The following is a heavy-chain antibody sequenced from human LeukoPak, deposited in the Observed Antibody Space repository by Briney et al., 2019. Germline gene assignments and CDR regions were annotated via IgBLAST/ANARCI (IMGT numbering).Heavy chain of an antibody. CDR1: GFTFSSYS. J-gene: IGHJ6*04. CDR2: ISSSTNYI. V-gene: IGHV3-21*01. D-gene: IGHD3-10*02. CDR3: AELGITMIGGV. Sequence: GGSLRLSCAASGFTFSSYSMNWVRQAPGKGLEWVSSISSSTNYIYYADSVKGRFTISRDNAKNSLYLQMNSLRAEDTAVHYCAELGITMIGGVWGKGTTVTISS.